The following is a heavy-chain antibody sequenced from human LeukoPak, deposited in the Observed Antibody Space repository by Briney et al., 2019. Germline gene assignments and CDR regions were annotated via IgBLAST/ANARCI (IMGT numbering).Heavy chain of an antibody. CDR1: GFTFSNYA. Sequence: GGSLRLSCAASGFTFSNYALSWVRQAPGKGLEWVSTISDTSTNTYYADSVTGRFTISRDNSKNTLFLQVDSLRAEDTAVYYCARDSLEGTSHYYFYAMDAWGQGTTVTVSS. CDR3: ARDSLEGTSHYYFYAMDA. J-gene: IGHJ6*02. V-gene: IGHV3-23*01. CDR2: ISDTSTNT. D-gene: IGHD1/OR15-1a*01.